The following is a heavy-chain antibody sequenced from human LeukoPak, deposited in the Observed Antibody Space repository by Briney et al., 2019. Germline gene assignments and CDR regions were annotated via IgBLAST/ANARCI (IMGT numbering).Heavy chain of an antibody. J-gene: IGHJ6*04. CDR3: AELGITMIGGV. D-gene: IGHD3-10*02. Sequence: GGSLRLSCAASGFTFSDYYMNWIRQAPGKGLEWVSYISSSGDSIYNAASVKGRFTISRDNAKNSLYLQMNSLRAEDTAVYYCAELGITMIGGVWGKGTTVTISS. CDR1: GFTFSDYY. V-gene: IGHV3-11*04. CDR2: ISSSGDSI.